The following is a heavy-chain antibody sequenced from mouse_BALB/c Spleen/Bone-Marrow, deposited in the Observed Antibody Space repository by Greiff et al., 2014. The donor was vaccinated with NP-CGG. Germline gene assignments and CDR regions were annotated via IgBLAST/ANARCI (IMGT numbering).Heavy chain of an antibody. V-gene: IGHV1S41*01. Sequence: DLVKPGASVKLSCKASGYTFTSYWINWIKQRPGQGLEWIGRIAPGSGSTYYNEMFKGKATLTVDTSSSTAYILLSSLSPEDAAVDFCSYYRYDVNYWGQGTTLTVSS. J-gene: IGHJ2*01. CDR3: SYYRYDVNY. CDR2: IAPGSGST. CDR1: GYTFTSYW. D-gene: IGHD2-14*01.